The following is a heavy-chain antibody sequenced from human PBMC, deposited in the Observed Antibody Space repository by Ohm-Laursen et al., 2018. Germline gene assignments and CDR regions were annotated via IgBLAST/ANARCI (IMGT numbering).Heavy chain of an antibody. CDR3: AREFKDTAMANNYYYYGMEV. CDR1: GYTFTSYD. CDR2: MNPNSGNT. Sequence: ASVKVSCKASGYTFTSYDINWVRQATGQGLEWMGWMNPNSGNTGYAQKFQGRVTMTRNTSISTAYMELSSLRSEDTAVYYCAREFKDTAMANNYYYYGMEVWGQGTTVTVSS. V-gene: IGHV1-8*01. J-gene: IGHJ6*02. D-gene: IGHD5-18*01.